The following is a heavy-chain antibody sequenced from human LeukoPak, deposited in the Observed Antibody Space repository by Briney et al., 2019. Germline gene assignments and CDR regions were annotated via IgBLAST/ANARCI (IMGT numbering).Heavy chain of an antibody. Sequence: GASVKVSCKASGYTFTSYGISWVRQAPGQGLEWMGWISAYNGNTNYAQKLQGRVTMTTDTSTSTAYMELRSLRSDDTAVYYCARETGVYYDSSGPPDYWGQGTLVTVSS. CDR3: ARETGVYYDSSGPPDY. V-gene: IGHV1-18*01. D-gene: IGHD3-22*01. J-gene: IGHJ4*02. CDR1: GYTFTSYG. CDR2: ISAYNGNT.